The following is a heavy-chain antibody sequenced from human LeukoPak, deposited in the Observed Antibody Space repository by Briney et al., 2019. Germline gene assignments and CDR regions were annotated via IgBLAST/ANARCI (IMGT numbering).Heavy chain of an antibody. CDR1: GDSVSSSSAA. CDR2: TYYRSKWYN. J-gene: IGHJ4*02. Sequence: QTLSLTCAISGDSVSSSSAAWSWIRQSPSRGLEWLGRTYYRSKWYNDYAVSVKSRIAINPDTSKNQFSLQLNSMTPEDTAVYYCAREGSEGYLFDYWGQGTLVTVSS. V-gene: IGHV6-1*01. D-gene: IGHD1-1*01. CDR3: AREGSEGYLFDY.